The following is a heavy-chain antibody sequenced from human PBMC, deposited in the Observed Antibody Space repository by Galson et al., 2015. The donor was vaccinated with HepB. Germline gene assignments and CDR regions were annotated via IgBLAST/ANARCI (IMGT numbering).Heavy chain of an antibody. CDR2: ISSNTLYT. CDR1: GFTFSDYY. Sequence: SLRLSCAVSGFTFSDYYMSWIRQAPGKGLEWISYISSNTLYTNYADSVKGRFTISRDNAKNSLFIQINRLRAEDTAVYYCARVADADYGDHTHFDAWGQGTLVTVSS. J-gene: IGHJ4*02. D-gene: IGHD4-17*01. V-gene: IGHV3-11*06. CDR3: ARVADADYGDHTHFDA.